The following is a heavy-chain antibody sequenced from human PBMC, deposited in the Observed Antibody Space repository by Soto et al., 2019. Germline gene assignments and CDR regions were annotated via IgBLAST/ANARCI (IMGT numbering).Heavy chain of an antibody. V-gene: IGHV4-34*01. D-gene: IGHD3-3*01. CDR1: GGSFSGYY. J-gene: IGHJ6*02. CDR2: LNHSGST. CDR3: ARVRSYYDFWSGYYSDGPDYYYGMDV. Sequence: SETLSLTCAVYGGSFSGYYWSWIRQPPGKGLEWIGELNHSGSTNYNPSLKSRVTITVDTSKNQFSLKLSPVTAADTAVYYCARVRSYYDFWSGYYSDGPDYYYGMDVWGPGTTVTVSS.